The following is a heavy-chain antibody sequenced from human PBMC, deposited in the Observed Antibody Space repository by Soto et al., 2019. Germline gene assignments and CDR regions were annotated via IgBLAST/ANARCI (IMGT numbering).Heavy chain of an antibody. V-gene: IGHV1-18*01. CDR3: AKVRNGGGYDYGYYFDY. CDR1: GYTFTSYG. Sequence: QVQLVQSGAEVKKPGASVKVSCQASGYTFTSYGISWVRQAPGQGLEGMGWISAYNGNTNYAQTLQGRVTMTTDTATSTAYMELRSLRSDDTAVYYCAKVRNGGGYDYGYYFDYWGQGTLVTVSS. J-gene: IGHJ4*02. CDR2: ISAYNGNT. D-gene: IGHD5-12*01.